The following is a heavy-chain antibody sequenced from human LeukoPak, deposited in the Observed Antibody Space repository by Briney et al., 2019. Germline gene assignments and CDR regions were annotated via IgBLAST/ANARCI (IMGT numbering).Heavy chain of an antibody. CDR1: GGTFSSYA. CDR3: ARDQLYDFWSGYSTFGYYGMDV. J-gene: IGHJ6*02. V-gene: IGHV1-69*13. D-gene: IGHD3-3*01. CDR2: IIPIFGTA. Sequence: GASVKVSCKASGGTFSSYAISWVRQAPGQGLEWMGGIIPIFGTANYAQKFQGRVTITADESTSTAYMELSSLRAEDTAVYYCARDQLYDFWSGYSTFGYYGMDVWGQGTTVTVSS.